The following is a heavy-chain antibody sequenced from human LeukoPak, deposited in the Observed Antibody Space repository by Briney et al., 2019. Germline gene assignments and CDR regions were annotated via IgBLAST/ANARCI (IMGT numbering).Heavy chain of an antibody. V-gene: IGHV3-23*01. Sequence: GGSLRLSCAASGFNFANHAMSWVRQTPGKGLEWVSAISGSGGSTYYADSVKGRFTISRDNSKNTLYLQMNSLRAEDTAVYYCAKDLCSSTSCYGDYFDYWGQGTLVTVSS. CDR1: GFNFANHA. CDR2: ISGSGGST. J-gene: IGHJ4*02. CDR3: AKDLCSSTSCYGDYFDY. D-gene: IGHD2-2*01.